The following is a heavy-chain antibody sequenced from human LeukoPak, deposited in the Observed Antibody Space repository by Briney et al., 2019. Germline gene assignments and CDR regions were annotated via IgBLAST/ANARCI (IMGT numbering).Heavy chain of an antibody. D-gene: IGHD3-22*01. CDR2: ISSSSSYI. Sequence: PGGSLRLSCAAPGFTFSSYSMNWVRQAPVKGLEWVSSISSSSSYIYYADSVKGRFTISRDNAKNSLYLQMNSLRAEDTAVYYCARTWAAGYYDSSGYPNCFDYWGQGTLVTVSS. J-gene: IGHJ4*02. CDR1: GFTFSSYS. CDR3: ARTWAAGYYDSSGYPNCFDY. V-gene: IGHV3-21*01.